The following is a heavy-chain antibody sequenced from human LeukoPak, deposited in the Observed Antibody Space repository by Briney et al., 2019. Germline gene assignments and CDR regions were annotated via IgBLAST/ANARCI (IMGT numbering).Heavy chain of an antibody. CDR1: GFTFSSYE. Sequence: PGGSLRLSCAASGFTFSSYEMNWVRQAPGKELEWVSYIGSSGTTIYYADSVKGRFTISRDNAKNSLYLQMASLRAEDTAVYYCARMGIAAVGAYYFDYWGQGTLVAVSS. J-gene: IGHJ4*02. CDR3: ARMGIAAVGAYYFDY. V-gene: IGHV3-48*03. CDR2: IGSSGTTI. D-gene: IGHD6-13*01.